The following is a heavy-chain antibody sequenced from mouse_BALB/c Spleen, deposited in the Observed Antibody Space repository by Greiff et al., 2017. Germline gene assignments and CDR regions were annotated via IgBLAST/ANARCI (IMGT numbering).Heavy chain of an antibody. CDR1: GYTFTSYT. Sequence: QVQLKQSGAELARPGASVKMSCKASGYTFTSYTMHWVKQRPGQGLEWIGYINPSSGYTNYNQKFKDKATLTADKSSSTAHMQLSSLTSEDSAVYYCARSYYGSYAMDYWGQGTSVTVSS. CDR2: INPSSGYT. D-gene: IGHD1-1*01. CDR3: ARSYYGSYAMDY. V-gene: IGHV1-4*01. J-gene: IGHJ4*01.